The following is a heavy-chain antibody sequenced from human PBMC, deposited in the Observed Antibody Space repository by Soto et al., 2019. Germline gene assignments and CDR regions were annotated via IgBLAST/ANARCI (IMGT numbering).Heavy chain of an antibody. V-gene: IGHV1-69*12. CDR3: ALLYGSGNNYYYYGMDV. D-gene: IGHD3-10*01. CDR2: IIPIFGTA. J-gene: IGHJ6*02. CDR1: GGTFSSYA. Sequence: QVQLVQSGAEVKKPGSSVKVSCKASGGTFSSYAISWVRQAPGQGLEWMGGIIPIFGTADYAQKFQGRVTITADESTSTAYRELSSLRSEDTPVYDGALLYGSGNNYYYYGMDVWGQGTTVTVSS.